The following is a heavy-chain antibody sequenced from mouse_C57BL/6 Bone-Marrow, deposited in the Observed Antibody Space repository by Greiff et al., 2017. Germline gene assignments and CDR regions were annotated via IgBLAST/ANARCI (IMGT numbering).Heavy chain of an antibody. V-gene: IGHV1-62-2*01. J-gene: IGHJ2*01. CDR3: ARHERYYDYEGYFDY. D-gene: IGHD2-4*01. CDR1: GYIFTDYT. CDR2: FYPGSGSL. Sequence: QVQLQQSGAELVKPGASVKLSCKASGYIFTDYTIHWVKQRSGQGLEWIGWFYPGSGSLKYNERFKDKATLTADKYSNTVYMELSRLTSEDSAVYFCARHERYYDYEGYFDYWGQGTTLTVSS.